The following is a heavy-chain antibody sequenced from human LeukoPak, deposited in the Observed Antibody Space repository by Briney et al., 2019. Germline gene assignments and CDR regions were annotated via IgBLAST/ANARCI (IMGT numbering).Heavy chain of an antibody. CDR1: GGSISTNNW. CDR3: ARDKGAYDSTDY. D-gene: IGHD3-22*01. CDR2: IYHSGST. Sequence: SETLSLTCAVSGGSISTNNWWIWVRQPPGKGLEWIGEIYHSGSTNYNPSLKSRVTISVDKSKNQFSLKLNSVTAADTAVYYCARDKGAYDSTDYWGQGTLVTVSS. V-gene: IGHV4-4*02. J-gene: IGHJ4*02.